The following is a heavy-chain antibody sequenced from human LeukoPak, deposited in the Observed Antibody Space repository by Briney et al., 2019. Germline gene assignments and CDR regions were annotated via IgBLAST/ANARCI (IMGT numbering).Heavy chain of an antibody. Sequence: PSETLSLTCTVSGVSISSYYWSWIRQPPGKGLEWIGYIFDSGSTNYNPSLKSRVTISVDTSKSQFSLRLSSVTAADTAVYYCARHRSGSSWFAPWGQGTLVTVSS. V-gene: IGHV4-59*08. CDR3: ARHRSGSSWFAP. CDR2: IFDSGST. J-gene: IGHJ5*02. D-gene: IGHD6-19*01. CDR1: GVSISSYY.